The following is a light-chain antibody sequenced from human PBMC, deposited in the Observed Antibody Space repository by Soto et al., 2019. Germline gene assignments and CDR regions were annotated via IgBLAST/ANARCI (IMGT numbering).Light chain of an antibody. CDR3: AAWAGSRGVWV. CDR2: RDD. CDR1: SSNIGSKY. Sequence: QSALTQPPSASGTPGQRVTISCSGTSSNIGSKYVYWYQQLPGTAPKLLIYRDDQRPSGVPDRFSGSKSGTSASLAICGLRAEDEADYFCAAWAGSRGVWVFGGGTKLTVL. J-gene: IGLJ3*02. V-gene: IGLV1-47*01.